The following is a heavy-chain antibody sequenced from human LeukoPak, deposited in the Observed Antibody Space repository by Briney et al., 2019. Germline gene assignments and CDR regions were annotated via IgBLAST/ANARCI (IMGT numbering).Heavy chain of an antibody. D-gene: IGHD4-23*01. CDR3: ARVSDYGGNPIDY. CDR1: GGSIREFY. CDR2: IYYSGST. Sequence: PSETLSLTCTVSGGSIREFYLSWIRQPPGKGLEWIGYIYYSGSTNYNPSLKSRVTISVDTSKNQFSLKLSSVTAADTAVYYCARVSDYGGNPIDYWGQGTLVTVSS. J-gene: IGHJ4*02. V-gene: IGHV4-59*01.